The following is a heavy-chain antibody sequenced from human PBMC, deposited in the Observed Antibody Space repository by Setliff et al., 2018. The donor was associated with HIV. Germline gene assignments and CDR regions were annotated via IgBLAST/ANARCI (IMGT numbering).Heavy chain of an antibody. V-gene: IGHV4-59*01. CDR1: GGSFSDYN. Sequence: SETLSLTCAVYGGSFSDYNWSWIRQPPGKGLEWIGYFYYSGSTNYNPSLKSRVTISVDTSKNQFYLKLSSVTAADTAVYYCARGGGFLEWLSPMDVWGRGTTVTVSS. CDR2: FYYSGST. CDR3: ARGGGFLEWLSPMDV. D-gene: IGHD3-3*01. J-gene: IGHJ6*03.